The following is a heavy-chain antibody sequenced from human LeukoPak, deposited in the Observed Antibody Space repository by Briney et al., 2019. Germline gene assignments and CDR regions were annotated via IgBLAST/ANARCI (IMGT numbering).Heavy chain of an antibody. J-gene: IGHJ4*02. Sequence: GGSLRLSCAASGFTFSSYAMSWVRQAPGKGLEWVSAISGSGGSTYYADSVKGRFTIYRDNSKTTLYPQMNSLRAEDRAVYYCAKRDGGITMNWGQGALVTVSS. D-gene: IGHD3-22*01. V-gene: IGHV3-23*01. CDR1: GFTFSSYA. CDR2: ISGSGGST. CDR3: AKRDGGITMN.